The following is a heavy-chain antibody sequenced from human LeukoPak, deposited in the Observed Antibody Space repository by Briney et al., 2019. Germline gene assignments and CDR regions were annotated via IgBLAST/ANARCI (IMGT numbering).Heavy chain of an antibody. Sequence: PGGSLRLSCAASGFTVSSNYMSWVRQAPGKGLEWVSVIYSGGSTYYADSVKGRFTISGDNSKNTLYLQMDSLRAEDTAVYYCARVLTYCGGDCYSIFDYWGQGTRVTVSS. J-gene: IGHJ4*02. CDR3: ARVLTYCGGDCYSIFDY. CDR2: IYSGGST. CDR1: GFTVSSNY. D-gene: IGHD2-21*02. V-gene: IGHV3-53*01.